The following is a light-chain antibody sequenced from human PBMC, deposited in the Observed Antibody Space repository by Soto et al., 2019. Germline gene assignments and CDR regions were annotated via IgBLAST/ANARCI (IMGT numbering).Light chain of an antibody. CDR2: EVS. J-gene: IGLJ1*01. Sequence: QSALTQPASMSGSPGQSITISCTGTSSDVGYYNLVSWYQQHPGKAPKLIIYEVSKRPSGVSNRFSGSKSGNTASLTISGLQAEDEADYYCCSYAGSSTLDVFGTGTKLTVL. CDR3: CSYAGSSTLDV. V-gene: IGLV2-23*02. CDR1: SSDVGYYNL.